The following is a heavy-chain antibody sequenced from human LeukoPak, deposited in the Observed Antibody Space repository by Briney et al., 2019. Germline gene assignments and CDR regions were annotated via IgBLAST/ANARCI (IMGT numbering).Heavy chain of an antibody. J-gene: IGHJ4*02. Sequence: SETLSLTCTVSGGSISSYYWSWIRQPPGKGLEWIGYIYYSGSTNYSPSLKSRVTISVDTSKNQFSLKLSSVTAADTAVYYCARRHHNWDYWGQGTLVTVSS. CDR3: ARRHHNWDY. CDR1: GGSISSYY. CDR2: IYYSGST. V-gene: IGHV4-59*08. D-gene: IGHD5-24*01.